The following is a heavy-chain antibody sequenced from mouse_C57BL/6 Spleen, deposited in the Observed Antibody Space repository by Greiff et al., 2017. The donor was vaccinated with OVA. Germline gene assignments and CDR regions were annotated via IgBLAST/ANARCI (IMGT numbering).Heavy chain of an antibody. J-gene: IGHJ4*01. V-gene: IGHV7-1*01. D-gene: IGHD1-1*01. Sequence: EVQRVESGGGLVQSGRSLRLSCATSGFTFSDFYMEWVRHAPGKGLEWIAASRNKANDYTTEYSASVKGRFIVSRDTSQSILYLQMNALRAEDTAIYYCARVLRGYYAMDYWGQGTSVTVSS. CDR3: ARVLRGYYAMDY. CDR2: SRNKANDYTT. CDR1: GFTFSDFY.